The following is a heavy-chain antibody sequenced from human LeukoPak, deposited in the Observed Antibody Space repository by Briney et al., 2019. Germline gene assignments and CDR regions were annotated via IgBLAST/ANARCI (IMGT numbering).Heavy chain of an antibody. CDR1: GYTFTGYY. V-gene: IGHV1-2*02. Sequence: ASVKVSCKASGYTFTGYYMHWVRQAPGQGLEWMGWINPNSGGTNYAQKFQGRVTMTRDTSISTAYMELSRLRSDDTAVYYCARDWSKYGNSAWRFDPWGRGTLVTVSS. D-gene: IGHD4-23*01. J-gene: IGHJ5*02. CDR3: ARDWSKYGNSAWRFDP. CDR2: INPNSGGT.